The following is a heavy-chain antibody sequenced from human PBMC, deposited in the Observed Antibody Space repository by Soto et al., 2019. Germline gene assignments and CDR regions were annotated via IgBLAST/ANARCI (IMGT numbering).Heavy chain of an antibody. J-gene: IGHJ6*01. CDR3: AGYSRPGSYYGMDV. D-gene: IGHD4-4*01. Sequence: QVQRGESGGGVVQPGRSLRLSCAASGFTFSSYGMHWVRQAPVMGLEWVAVIWSDGSNKDYADSVKGRFTSSRDNSKNALYLQMNRLSAEDTDVYYCAGYSRPGSYYGMDVWGQGTTVTVSS. CDR1: GFTFSSYG. V-gene: IGHV3-33*01. CDR2: IWSDGSNK.